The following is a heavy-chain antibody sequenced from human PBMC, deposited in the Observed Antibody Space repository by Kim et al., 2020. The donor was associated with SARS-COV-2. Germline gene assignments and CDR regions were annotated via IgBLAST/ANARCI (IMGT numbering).Heavy chain of an antibody. CDR3: ARPPVTTDGDYYGMDV. Sequence: ASVKVSCKASGYTFTSYYMHWVRQAPGQGLEWMGIINPSGGSTSYAQKFQGRVTMTRDTSTSTVYMELSSLRSEDTAVYYCARPPVTTDGDYYGMDVWGQGTTVTVSS. V-gene: IGHV1-46*01. J-gene: IGHJ6*02. D-gene: IGHD4-17*01. CDR1: GYTFTSYY. CDR2: INPSGGST.